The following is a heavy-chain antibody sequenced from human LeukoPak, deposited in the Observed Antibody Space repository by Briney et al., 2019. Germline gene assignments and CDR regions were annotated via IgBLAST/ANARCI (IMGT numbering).Heavy chain of an antibody. CDR1: GYKFTDDY. D-gene: IGHD3-16*01. J-gene: IGHJ4*02. Sequence: ASVKVSCKASGYKFTDDYMHWVQQAPGQGLEFMGWINPDSGFTNCAQKFKGRVTMTRDTSISTAYLEVRSLTSDDAAVYYCAPTAEAYTSWWKVWGQGTLVTVSS. CDR2: INPDSGFT. V-gene: IGHV1-2*02. CDR3: APTAEAYTSWWKV.